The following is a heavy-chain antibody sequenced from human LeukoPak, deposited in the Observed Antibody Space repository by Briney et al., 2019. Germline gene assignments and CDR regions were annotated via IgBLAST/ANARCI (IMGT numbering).Heavy chain of an antibody. V-gene: IGHV1-18*01. D-gene: IGHD6-19*01. CDR2: ISAYNGNT. CDR3: ARDPRRWYSSGWSLFDY. Sequence: ASVKVSCKASGYTFTSYGISWVRQAPGQGLEWMGWISAYNGNTNYAQKLQGRVTMTTDTSTSTAHMELRSLRSDDTAVYYCARDPRRWYSSGWSLFDYWGQGTLVTVSS. J-gene: IGHJ4*02. CDR1: GYTFTSYG.